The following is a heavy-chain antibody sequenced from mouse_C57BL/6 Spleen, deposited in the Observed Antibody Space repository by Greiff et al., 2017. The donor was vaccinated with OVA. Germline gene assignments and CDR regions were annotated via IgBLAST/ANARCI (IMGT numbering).Heavy chain of an antibody. J-gene: IGHJ4*01. CDR1: GYTLTDYE. Sequence: QVQLQQSGAELVRPGASVTLSCKASGYTLTDYEMHWVKQTPVHGLEWIGAIGPDTGGTAYNQKFYGKAILTADKSSSTAYMELSSLTSEDSAVYYCTRLVVSAMDYWGQGTSVTVSS. CDR3: TRLVVSAMDY. D-gene: IGHD6-2*01. V-gene: IGHV1-15*01. CDR2: IGPDTGGT.